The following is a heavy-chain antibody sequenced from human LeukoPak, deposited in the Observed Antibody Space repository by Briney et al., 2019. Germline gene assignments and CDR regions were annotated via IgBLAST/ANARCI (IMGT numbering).Heavy chain of an antibody. J-gene: IGHJ4*02. CDR1: GFTFSSYW. D-gene: IGHD2-2*01. CDR2: ISTDGSGT. CDR3: TRTRCSSTSYCFDY. V-gene: IGHV3-74*01. Sequence: PGGSLRLSCAASGFTFSSYWMHWVRQAPVKGLVWVAHISTDGSGTTYADSVKGRFTISRDNAKNTVYLQMNSLRAEDTAVYYCTRTRCSSTSYCFDYWGQGTLVTVSS.